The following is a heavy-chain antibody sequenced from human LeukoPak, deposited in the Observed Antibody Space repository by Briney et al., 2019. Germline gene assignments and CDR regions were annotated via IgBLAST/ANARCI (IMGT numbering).Heavy chain of an antibody. J-gene: IGHJ6*03. CDR1: GGSFSNYY. CDR3: ARRWNYGRNYYIDV. CDR2: INDSGTI. Sequence: SETLSLTCGVYGGSFSNYYWSWIRQSPGKGLEWIGEINDSGTINYNPSLMSRVTISVDKSKNQFSLKLSSVTAADTAVYYCARRWNYGRNYYIDVWGKGATVSVSS. D-gene: IGHD1-7*01. V-gene: IGHV4-34*01.